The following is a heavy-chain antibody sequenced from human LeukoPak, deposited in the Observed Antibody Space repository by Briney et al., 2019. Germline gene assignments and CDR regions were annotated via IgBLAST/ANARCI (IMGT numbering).Heavy chain of an antibody. CDR1: GGSISSSSYY. J-gene: IGHJ4*02. V-gene: IGHV4-39*01. Sequence: SETLSLTCTVSGGSISSSSYYWGWIRQPPGKGLEWIGSIYYSGSTYYNPSLKSRVTISVDTSKNQFSLKLSSVTAADTAVYYCARRLQQLVFDYWGQGTLVTVSS. CDR3: ARRLQQLVFDY. D-gene: IGHD6-13*01. CDR2: IYYSGST.